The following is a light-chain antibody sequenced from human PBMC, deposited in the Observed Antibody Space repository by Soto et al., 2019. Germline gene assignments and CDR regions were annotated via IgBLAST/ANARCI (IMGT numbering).Light chain of an antibody. CDR1: QSVSSN. J-gene: IGKJ2*01. CDR3: QQYNNWLRT. Sequence: EIVMTQSQAPLSVSPGERATLSCRASQSVSSNLAWYQKKPDQAPRLLIYGASTMATGIPARFSGSGSGTDFTLTISSVQSEDFAVYYCQQYNNWLRTFGQGTKLEIK. CDR2: GAS. V-gene: IGKV3-15*01.